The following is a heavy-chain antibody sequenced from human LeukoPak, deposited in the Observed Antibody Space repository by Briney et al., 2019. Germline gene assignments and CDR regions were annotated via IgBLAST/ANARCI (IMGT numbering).Heavy chain of an antibody. CDR1: GDSIHSYY. CDR2: INHSGST. Sequence: SETLSLTCTVSGDSIHSYYWSWIRQPPGKGLEWIGEINHSGSTNYNPSLKSRVTISVDTSKNQFSLKLSSVTAADTAVYYCARRLRYYYYYMDVWGKGTTVTVSS. CDR3: ARRLRYYYYYMDV. V-gene: IGHV4-34*01. J-gene: IGHJ6*03. D-gene: IGHD2-15*01.